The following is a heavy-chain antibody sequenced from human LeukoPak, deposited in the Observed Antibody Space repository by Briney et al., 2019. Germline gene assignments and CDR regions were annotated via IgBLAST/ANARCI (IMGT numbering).Heavy chain of an antibody. Sequence: ASVKVSCKASGYTFTGYYMHWVRQAPGQGLEWMGWMNPNSGNTGYAQKFQGRVTITRNTSISTAYMELSSLRSEDTAVYYCARALVPYYDFWSGYYYYYYYMDVWGKGTTVTVSS. J-gene: IGHJ6*03. CDR1: GYTFTGYY. D-gene: IGHD3-3*01. CDR3: ARALVPYYDFWSGYYYYYYYMDV. CDR2: MNPNSGNT. V-gene: IGHV1-8*03.